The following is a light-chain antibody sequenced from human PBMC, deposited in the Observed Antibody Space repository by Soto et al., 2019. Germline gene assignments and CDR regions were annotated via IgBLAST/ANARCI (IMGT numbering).Light chain of an antibody. CDR1: SSDIGIYKY. CDR3: SSYTTSSTRV. CDR2: EVT. J-gene: IGLJ1*01. V-gene: IGLV2-14*01. Sequence: QSALTQPASVSGSPGQSIAISCTGSSSDIGIYKYVSWYQQHPGKVPKLIICEVTNRPSGVSNRFSGSKSGNTASLTISGLQAEDEADYYCSSYTTSSTRVFGPGTKLTVL.